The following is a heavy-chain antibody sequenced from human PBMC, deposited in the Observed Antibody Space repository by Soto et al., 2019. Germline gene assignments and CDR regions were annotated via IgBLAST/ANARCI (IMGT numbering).Heavy chain of an antibody. V-gene: IGHV3-30*18. D-gene: IGHD2-21*02. J-gene: IGHJ4*02. CDR3: AKDSRSVVVTAPYDY. Sequence: QVQLVESGGGVVQPGRSLRLSCAASGFTFSSYGMHWVRQAPGKGLEWVAVISYDGSNKYYADSVKGRFTISRDNSKNTLYLQMNSLRAEDTAVYYCAKDSRSVVVTAPYDYWGQGTLVTVSS. CDR1: GFTFSSYG. CDR2: ISYDGSNK.